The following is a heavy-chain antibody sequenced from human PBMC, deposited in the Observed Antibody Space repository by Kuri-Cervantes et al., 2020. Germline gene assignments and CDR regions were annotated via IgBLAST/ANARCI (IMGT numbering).Heavy chain of an antibody. CDR2: IKWNGRET. J-gene: IGHJ4*02. CDR3: SRGLLSTTTSCSDF. D-gene: IGHD2/OR15-2a*01. V-gene: IGHV3-20*04. CDR1: GFTFDDYG. Sequence: GESLKISCVGSGFTFDDYGMSWVRQVPGKGLEWVAGIKWNGRETGYAESVKGRFTISRDNAKNSLFLQMNSLEVDDTALYYCSRGLLSTTTSCSDFWGQGTLVTVSS.